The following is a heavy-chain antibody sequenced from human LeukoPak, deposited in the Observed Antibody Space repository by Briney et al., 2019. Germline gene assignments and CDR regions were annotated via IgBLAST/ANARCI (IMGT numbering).Heavy chain of an antibody. CDR2: ISYSGNT. Sequence: SETLSLTCSVSGGSINSGNYYWGWIRQPPGKGLEWIGSISYSGNTYYNPSLKSRVTISVDTSKNHFSLKLSSVTAADAAVYYCARGYSYGPNDAFDIWGQGTMVTISS. D-gene: IGHD5-18*01. CDR1: GGSINSGNYY. CDR3: ARGYSYGPNDAFDI. V-gene: IGHV4-39*07. J-gene: IGHJ3*02.